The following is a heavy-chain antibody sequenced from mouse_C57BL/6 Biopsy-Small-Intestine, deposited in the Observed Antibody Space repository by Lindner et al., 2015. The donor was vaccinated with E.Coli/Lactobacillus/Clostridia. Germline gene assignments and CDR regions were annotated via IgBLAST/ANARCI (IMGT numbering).Heavy chain of an antibody. J-gene: IGHJ2*01. V-gene: IGHV1-62-2*01. CDR1: GYSFTEYT. CDR3: ARHAVDGVYFDY. D-gene: IGHD1-1*02. CDR2: FYPGSGSI. Sequence: VQLQESGAELVKPGTSVKLSCKAFGYSFTEYTIHWVKQRSGQGLEWIGWFYPGSGSIKYNEKFKDKATLTADKSSSTVYMELSRLTSEDSAVYFCARHAVDGVYFDYWGQGTTLTVSS.